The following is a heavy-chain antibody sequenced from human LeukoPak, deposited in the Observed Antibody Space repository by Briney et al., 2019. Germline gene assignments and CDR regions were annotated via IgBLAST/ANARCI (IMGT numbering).Heavy chain of an antibody. CDR3: ARDRERFLEWPDPFDY. D-gene: IGHD3-3*01. CDR1: GFTFSDYY. CDR2: ISSSGSTI. Sequence: GGSLRLSCAASGFTFSDYYMSWIRQAPGKGLEWVSYISSSGSTIYYADSVKGRFTISRDNAKNSLYLQMNSLRAEDTAVYYCARDRERFLEWPDPFDYWGQGTLVTVSS. V-gene: IGHV3-11*01. J-gene: IGHJ4*02.